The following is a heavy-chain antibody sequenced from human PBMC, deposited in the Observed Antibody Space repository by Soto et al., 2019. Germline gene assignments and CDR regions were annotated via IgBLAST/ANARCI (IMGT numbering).Heavy chain of an antibody. V-gene: IGHV4-59*01. Sequence: SETLSLTCTVSGGSISSYYWSWIRQPPGKGLEWIGYIYYSGSTNYNPSLKSRVTISVDTSKNQFSLKLSSVTAADTAVYYCARGTSGYSGRYYYYYMYFCAKGTTVTGSS. D-gene: IGHD1-26*01. J-gene: IGHJ6*03. CDR3: ARGTSGYSGRYYYYYMYF. CDR2: IYYSGST. CDR1: GGSISSYY.